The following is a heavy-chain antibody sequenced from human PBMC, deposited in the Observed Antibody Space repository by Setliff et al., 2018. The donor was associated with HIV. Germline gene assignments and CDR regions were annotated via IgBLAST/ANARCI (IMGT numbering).Heavy chain of an antibody. CDR2: IYYSGST. CDR3: ARVPPLKAFGGVISLYYFDY. D-gene: IGHD3-16*02. Sequence: SETLSLTCTVSGGSISSGGYYWSWIRQHPGKGLEWIGYIYYSGSTYYNPSLKSRVTISVDTSKNQFSLKLSSVTAADTAVYYCARVPPLKAFGGVISLYYFDYWGQGTLVTSPQ. J-gene: IGHJ4*02. CDR1: GGSISSGGYY. V-gene: IGHV4-31*03.